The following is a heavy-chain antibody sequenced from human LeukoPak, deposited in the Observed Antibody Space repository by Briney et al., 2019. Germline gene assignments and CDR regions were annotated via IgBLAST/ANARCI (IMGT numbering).Heavy chain of an antibody. V-gene: IGHV3-30*02. CDR2: IRYGGSNK. CDR1: GFTFSSYG. CDR3: AKDDIVVVPAALGTYYYYGMDV. J-gene: IGHJ6*02. Sequence: GGSLRLSCAASGFTFSSYGMHWVRQAPGKGLEWVAFIRYGGSNKYYADSVKGRFTISRDNSKNTLYLQMNSLRAEDTAVYYCAKDDIVVVPAALGTYYYYGMDVWGQGTTVTVSS. D-gene: IGHD2-2*01.